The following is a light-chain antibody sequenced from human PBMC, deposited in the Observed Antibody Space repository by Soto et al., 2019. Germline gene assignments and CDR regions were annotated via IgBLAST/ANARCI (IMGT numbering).Light chain of an antibody. CDR2: AAS. J-gene: IGKJ5*01. V-gene: IGKV1-9*01. Sequence: IQWTQSASSLSASVGDRVTITCRASQGISSYLAWYQQKPGKAPKLLIYAASTLQSGVPSRFSGSGSGTDFTLTISSLQPEDFATYYCQPLNSLIPFGQGTRLEIK. CDR1: QGISSY. CDR3: QPLNSLIP.